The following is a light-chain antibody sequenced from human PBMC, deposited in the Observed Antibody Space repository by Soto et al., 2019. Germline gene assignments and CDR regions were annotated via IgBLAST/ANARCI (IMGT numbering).Light chain of an antibody. Sequence: QSVLTQPPSVSGTPGQRVSISCSGGSSNIGSNTVYWYQQFPGTAPQLLFFRNTQRPSGVPERFSASKSGTSASLAISGLQSVDEADYYCAAWDDSLRGMMFGGGTKVTVL. CDR2: RNT. CDR1: SSNIGSNT. J-gene: IGLJ3*02. CDR3: AAWDDSLRGMM. V-gene: IGLV1-44*01.